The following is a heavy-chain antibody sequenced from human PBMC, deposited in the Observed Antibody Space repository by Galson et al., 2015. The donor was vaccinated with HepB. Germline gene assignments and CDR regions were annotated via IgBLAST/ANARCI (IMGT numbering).Heavy chain of an antibody. CDR3: AGHPQGYQILYDPFDI. J-gene: IGHJ3*02. Sequence: SLSLSCAASGFLFNTYALHWVRQAPGKGLVWVAAISYDGRDKYYADSVRGRFSISRDNSKNTLYLQMNSVKTEDTAVYYCAGHPQGYQILYDPFDIWGHGAMVTVSS. CDR1: GFLFNTYA. CDR2: ISYDGRDK. D-gene: IGHD2-2*02. V-gene: IGHV3-30*04.